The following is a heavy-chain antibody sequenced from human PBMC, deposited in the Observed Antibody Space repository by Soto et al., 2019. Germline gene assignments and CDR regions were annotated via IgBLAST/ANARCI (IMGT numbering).Heavy chain of an antibody. J-gene: IGHJ5*02. Sequence: EVQLLESGGGLVQPGGSLRLSCAGTGFTFSSYGMRWVRQAPGKGLEWVSTIRGRAGKANYADSVKGRFTISRDDSTNTVHLQMNSLRPEDTAVYYCAKHLWFGESVFDPWGQGTLVIVSS. CDR1: GFTFSSYG. D-gene: IGHD3-10*01. CDR3: AKHLWFGESVFDP. V-gene: IGHV3-23*01. CDR2: IRGRAGKA.